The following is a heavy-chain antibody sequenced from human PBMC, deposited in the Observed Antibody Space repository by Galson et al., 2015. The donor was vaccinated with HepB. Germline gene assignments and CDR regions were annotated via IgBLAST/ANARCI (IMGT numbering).Heavy chain of an antibody. J-gene: IGHJ6*02. CDR3: ARTMWQWPSRRDLDV. V-gene: IGHV3-66*01. Sequence: SLRLSCAASGFTVSSNHMSWVRQAPGKGLEWVSVIYIGGSTYYADSVKGKFTISRDNSKNTLYLQMNSLRAEDTALYYCARTMWQWPSRRDLDVWGQGATVTVSS. CDR1: GFTVSSNH. CDR2: IYIGGST. D-gene: IGHD6-19*01.